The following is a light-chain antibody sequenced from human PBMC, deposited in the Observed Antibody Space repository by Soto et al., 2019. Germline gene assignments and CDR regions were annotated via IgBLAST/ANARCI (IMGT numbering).Light chain of an antibody. V-gene: IGKV3-20*01. CDR2: GAS. J-gene: IGKJ1*01. CDR1: QSVSSSD. CDR3: QQYGSSPSWT. Sequence: EIVLTQSPDTLSLSPGERATLSCRASQSVSSSDLAWYQQKPGQAPRLLIYGASSRATGIPDRFSGSGSGTDFTLTISRVEREDFAVYYGQQYGSSPSWTFCQGTKVDIK.